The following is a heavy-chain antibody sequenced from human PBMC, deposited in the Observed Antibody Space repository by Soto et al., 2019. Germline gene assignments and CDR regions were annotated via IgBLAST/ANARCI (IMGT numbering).Heavy chain of an antibody. V-gene: IGHV4-34*01. CDR2: INHSGST. Sequence: QVQLQQWGAGLLKPSETLSLTCAVYGGSFSGYYWSWIRQPPGKGLERIGEINHSGSTNYNPSLKRRVTIVVDTSKNQSTLKRNSVTAADTAVCYCARGPGRSRYYVMDVWGKGTTGTVSS. CDR1: GGSFSGYY. CDR3: ARGPGRSRYYVMDV. J-gene: IGHJ6*04.